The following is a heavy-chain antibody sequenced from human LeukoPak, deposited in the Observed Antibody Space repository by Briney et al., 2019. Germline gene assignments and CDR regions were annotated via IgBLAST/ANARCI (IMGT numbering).Heavy chain of an antibody. V-gene: IGHV3-74*01. CDR1: AFTFSSYW. Sequence: GGSLRLSCAASAFTFSSYWMHWVRQAPGKGLEWVSRIKGDESSINYADSVEGRFTISRDNAKDTVYLHLNSLRVEDTAVYYCAREYYDFSTRAFDIWGQGTMVTVSS. D-gene: IGHD3-3*01. J-gene: IGHJ3*02. CDR2: IKGDESSI. CDR3: AREYYDFSTRAFDI.